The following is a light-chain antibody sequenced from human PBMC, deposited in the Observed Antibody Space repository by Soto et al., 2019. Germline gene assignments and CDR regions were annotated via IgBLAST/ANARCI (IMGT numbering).Light chain of an antibody. CDR2: DAS. J-gene: IGKJ4*01. Sequence: EIVLTQSPATLSLSPGERATLSCRASTSVDILLPWYQLKPGQVPRLLIYDASKRAPGIPARFSGSGSGTQFTLTISSLEPEDFAVYYCQQRRDWPITFGGGTEVEIK. V-gene: IGKV3-11*01. CDR1: TSVDIL. CDR3: QQRRDWPIT.